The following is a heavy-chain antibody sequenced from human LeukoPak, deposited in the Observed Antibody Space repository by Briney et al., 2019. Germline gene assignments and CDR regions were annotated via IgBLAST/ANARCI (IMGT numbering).Heavy chain of an antibody. J-gene: IGHJ4*02. CDR1: GFTFSSYW. Sequence: PGGSLRLSCAASGFTFSSYWMSWVRQAPGKGLEWVANIKQDGSEKYYVDSVKGRFTISRDNAKNSLYLQMNSLRAEDTAVYYCAKGKMVYGDYLDYWGQGTLVTVSS. CDR2: IKQDGSEK. D-gene: IGHD4-17*01. V-gene: IGHV3-7*03. CDR3: AKGKMVYGDYLDY.